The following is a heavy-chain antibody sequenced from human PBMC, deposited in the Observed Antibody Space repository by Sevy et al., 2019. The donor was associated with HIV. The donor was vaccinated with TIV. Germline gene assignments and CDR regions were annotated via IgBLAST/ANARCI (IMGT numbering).Heavy chain of an antibody. J-gene: IGHJ4*02. CDR2: IFGSGGTT. CDR1: GITFNNYA. V-gene: IGHV3-23*01. CDR3: ARDGNGLFDY. Sequence: GGSLRLSCAASGITFNNYAMNWVRQAPGKGLDWVSTIFGSGGTTYYADSVKGRFTISRDNAKNSLYLQMNSLRAEDTAVYYCARDGNGLFDYWGQGTLVTVSS. D-gene: IGHD2-8*01.